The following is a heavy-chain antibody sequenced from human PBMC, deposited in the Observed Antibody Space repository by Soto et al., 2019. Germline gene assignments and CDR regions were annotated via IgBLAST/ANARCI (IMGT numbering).Heavy chain of an antibody. J-gene: IGHJ4*02. Sequence: QVQLQESGPGLVKPSETLSLTCTVSGGSISNHYWSWFRQPPGKGLEWIGYIYYNGNTNYNPSLKSRVTTSVDTSKTRLSLKLSAVTAPDAAVYYCARSNWYSEYWGQGTLVTVSS. CDR3: ARSNWYSEY. CDR2: IYYNGNT. CDR1: GGSISNHY. V-gene: IGHV4-59*11. D-gene: IGHD7-27*01.